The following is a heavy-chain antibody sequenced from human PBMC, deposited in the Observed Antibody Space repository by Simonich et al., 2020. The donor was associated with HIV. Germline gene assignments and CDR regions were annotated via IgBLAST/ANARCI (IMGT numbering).Heavy chain of an antibody. J-gene: IGHJ3*02. CDR1: GGSFSGYY. CDR2: INHSGST. CDR3: ATTINYEDAFDI. Sequence: QVQLQQWGAGLLKPSETLSLTCAVYGGSFSGYYWSWIRQPPGKGLEWIGEINHSGSTNYNPSLKSRVTISVDTSKNQVSLKLSSVTAADTAVYYCATTINYEDAFDIWGQGTMVTVSS. V-gene: IGHV4-34*01. D-gene: IGHD4-4*01.